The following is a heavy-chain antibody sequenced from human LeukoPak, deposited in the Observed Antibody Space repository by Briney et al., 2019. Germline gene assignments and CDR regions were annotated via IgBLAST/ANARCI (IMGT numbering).Heavy chain of an antibody. CDR3: AKEGWLRFWFDHPGYFDY. V-gene: IGHV3-30-3*01. J-gene: IGHJ4*02. Sequence: QPGRSLRLSCAASGLTFSSYAMHWVRQAPGKGLEWVAVISFDGGTAYYADSVRGRFTISRDNSKDTLYLQVNSLRAEDTAVYYCAKEGWLRFWFDHPGYFDYWGQGTLVTVSS. CDR2: ISFDGGTA. D-gene: IGHD5-12*01. CDR1: GLTFSSYA.